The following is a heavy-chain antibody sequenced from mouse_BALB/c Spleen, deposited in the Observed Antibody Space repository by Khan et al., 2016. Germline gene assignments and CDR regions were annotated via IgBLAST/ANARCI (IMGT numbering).Heavy chain of an antibody. D-gene: IGHD1-1*01. J-gene: IGHJ2*01. CDR3: AREGITTVVAKGLDY. V-gene: IGHV1S135*01. Sequence: VQLQQPGPELVKPGASVKVSCKASGYAFTSYNMYRVKQSHGKSLEWIGYIDPYNGGTSYSQKFKGKATLTVDKSSSTAYMHLNSLTSEDSAVYYCAREGITTVVAKGLDYWGQGTTLTVSS. CDR1: GYAFTSYN. CDR2: IDPYNGGT.